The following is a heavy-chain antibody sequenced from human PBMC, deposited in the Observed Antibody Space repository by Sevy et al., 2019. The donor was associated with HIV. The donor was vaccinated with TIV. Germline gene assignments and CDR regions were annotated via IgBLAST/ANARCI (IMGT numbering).Heavy chain of an antibody. J-gene: IGHJ6*02. D-gene: IGHD3-22*01. Sequence: GGSLRLSCVASGFSFRSHTMHWVRQAPGKGPEWVAVTSYDGNKEHYVDSVKGRFTISRDNSKNTLYLEMNTLRAEDTAVYYCARDFDSSVFFKYYYGMDVWGQRTTVTVFS. CDR1: GFSFRSHT. CDR2: TSYDGNKE. V-gene: IGHV3-30-3*01. CDR3: ARDFDSSVFFKYYYGMDV.